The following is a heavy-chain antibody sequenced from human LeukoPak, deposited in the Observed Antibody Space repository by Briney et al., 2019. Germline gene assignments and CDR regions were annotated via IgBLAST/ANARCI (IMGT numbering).Heavy chain of an antibody. CDR2: IRYDGSNK. CDR3: AKEVLARSGRPDY. J-gene: IGHJ4*02. Sequence: PGGSLRLSCAASGFTFSSYGMHWVRQAPGKGLEWVAFIRYDGSNKYYADSVKGRFTISRDNSKNTLYLQMNSLRAEDTAVYYCAKEVLARSGRPDYWGQGTLVTVSS. V-gene: IGHV3-30*02. CDR1: GFTFSSYG. D-gene: IGHD3-10*01.